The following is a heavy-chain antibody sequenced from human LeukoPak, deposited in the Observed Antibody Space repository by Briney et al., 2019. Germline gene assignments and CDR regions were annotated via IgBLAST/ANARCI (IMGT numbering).Heavy chain of an antibody. CDR3: AKDMGGSYYTPEFGFHDY. J-gene: IGHJ4*02. D-gene: IGHD1-26*01. CDR1: GFTFSSYA. Sequence: QPGGSLRLSCAASGFTFSSYAMNWVRQAPGKGLEWVSYISSSSSTIYYADSVKGRFTISRDNSKNTLYLQMNSLRAEDTAVYYCAKDMGGSYYTPEFGFHDYWGQGTLVTVSS. V-gene: IGHV3-48*03. CDR2: ISSSSSTI.